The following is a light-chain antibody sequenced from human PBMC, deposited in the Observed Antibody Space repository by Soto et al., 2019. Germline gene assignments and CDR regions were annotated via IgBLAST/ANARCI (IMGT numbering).Light chain of an antibody. CDR2: DAS. V-gene: IGKV3-11*01. CDR1: QTVRNNY. J-gene: IGKJ5*01. Sequence: EIVLTQSPATLSLSPGERATLSCRASQTVRNNYLAWYQQKPGQAPRLLIYDASNRATGIPARFSGSGSGTDFTLTISSLEPEDFAVYYCQQRSNWPPTFGQGTRLEIK. CDR3: QQRSNWPPT.